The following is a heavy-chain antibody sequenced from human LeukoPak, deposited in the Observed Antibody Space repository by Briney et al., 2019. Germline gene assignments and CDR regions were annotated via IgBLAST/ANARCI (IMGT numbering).Heavy chain of an antibody. J-gene: IGHJ5*02. CDR2: ISSRDRTT. Sequence: PGGSLRLSCAASGFTFSDYEINWVRQAPGKGLEWVSYISSRDRTTYYADSVTGRFTISRDNAKSTLYLQMNRLRADDTAVYYCARDRSQEFDPWGQGTLVTVSS. D-gene: IGHD3-10*01. CDR3: ARDRSQEFDP. V-gene: IGHV3-48*03. CDR1: GFTFSDYE.